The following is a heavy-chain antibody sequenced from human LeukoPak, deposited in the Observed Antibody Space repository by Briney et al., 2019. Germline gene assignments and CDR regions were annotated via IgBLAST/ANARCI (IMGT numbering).Heavy chain of an antibody. CDR2: IYTSGTT. D-gene: IGHD1-26*01. CDR3: AGGWELQPFDF. CDR1: GGSISSGSYY. V-gene: IGHV4-61*02. Sequence: SQTLSLTCSVSGGSISSGSYYWNWIRQPAGKGLDWIGRIYTSGTTNYNPSLKSRVSISMDTSKNQFSLKLSSVTAADTAVYYCAGGWELQPFDFGGQGTLVTVSS. J-gene: IGHJ4*02.